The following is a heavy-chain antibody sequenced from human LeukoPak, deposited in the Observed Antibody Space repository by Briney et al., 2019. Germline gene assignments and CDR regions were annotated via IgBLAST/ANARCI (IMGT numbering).Heavy chain of an antibody. CDR3: ARGSGLGLDV. D-gene: IGHD6-25*01. CDR2: PYYTGNT. J-gene: IGHJ6*02. CDR1: GGSISSSSYY. V-gene: IGHV4-39*01. Sequence: SETLSLTCTVSGGSISSSSYYWGWIRQPPGKGLEWIGNPYYTGNTHYKSSLKSRLTISADTSRNQFSLKLSSMTAADTAVYYCARGSGLGLDVWGQGTTVTVSS.